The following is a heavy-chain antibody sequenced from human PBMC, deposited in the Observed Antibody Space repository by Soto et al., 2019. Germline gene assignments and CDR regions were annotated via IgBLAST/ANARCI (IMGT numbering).Heavy chain of an antibody. CDR2: IYYSGST. Sequence: QVQLQESGPGLVKPSETLSLTCTVSGGSISSYYWSWIRQPPGKGLEWIGYIYYSGSTNYNPSLKSRVTISVDTSKNQFSLKLSSVTAADTAVYYCARDRKSGYDLNYYGMDVWGQGTTVTVSS. CDR1: GGSISSYY. J-gene: IGHJ6*02. CDR3: ARDRKSGYDLNYYGMDV. D-gene: IGHD5-12*01. V-gene: IGHV4-59*01.